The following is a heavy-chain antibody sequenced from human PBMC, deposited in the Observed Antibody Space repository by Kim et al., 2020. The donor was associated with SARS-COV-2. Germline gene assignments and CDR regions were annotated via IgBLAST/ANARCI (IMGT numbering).Heavy chain of an antibody. J-gene: IGHJ3*02. Sequence: SVKVSCKASGFTFTTSAVQWVRQARGQRLEWIGWIVVGSGNTNYAQKFQERVTITRDMSTSTAYMELSSLRSEDTAVYYCAADRRRFWSGHGVFDIWGQGTMVTVSS. CDR2: IVVGSGNT. CDR1: GFTFTTSA. V-gene: IGHV1-58*01. CDR3: AADRRRFWSGHGVFDI. D-gene: IGHD3-3*01.